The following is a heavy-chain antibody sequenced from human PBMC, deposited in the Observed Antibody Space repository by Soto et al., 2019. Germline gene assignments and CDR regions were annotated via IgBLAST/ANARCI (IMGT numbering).Heavy chain of an antibody. CDR3: ARQTVTYDYYYYGMDV. J-gene: IGHJ6*02. V-gene: IGHV5-10-1*01. CDR2: IDPSDSDT. Sequence: PGESLKISCKGSGYSFTSNWISWVRQMPGKGLEWMGRIDPSDSDTNYSPSFQGHVTISADKSISTAYLQWSSLKASDTAMYYCARQTVTYDYYYYGMDVWGQGTTVTVSS. D-gene: IGHD4-17*01. CDR1: GYSFTSNW.